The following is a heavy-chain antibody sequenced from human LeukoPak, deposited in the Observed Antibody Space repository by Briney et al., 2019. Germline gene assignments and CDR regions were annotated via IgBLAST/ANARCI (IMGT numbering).Heavy chain of an antibody. J-gene: IGHJ4*02. V-gene: IGHV3-21*01. CDR3: ARAPYAYYGSGTYYSFDY. Sequence: GGSLRLSCAASGFIFSSYSMNWVRQAPGKGLEWVSSISSSSSYIYYADSVKGRITISRDNAKNPLYLQMNSLRAEDTAVYFCARAPYAYYGSGTYYSFDYWGQGTLVTVSS. D-gene: IGHD3-10*01. CDR1: GFIFSSYS. CDR2: ISSSSSYI.